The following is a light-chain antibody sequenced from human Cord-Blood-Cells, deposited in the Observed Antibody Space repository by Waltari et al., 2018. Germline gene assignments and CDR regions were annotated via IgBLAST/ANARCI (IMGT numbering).Light chain of an antibody. CDR3: QQSYSTPPT. CDR1: QSISSY. J-gene: IGKJ1*01. V-gene: IGKV1-39*01. CDR2: AAS. Sequence: DIQMTQSPSSLSASVGDRVTITCRASQSISSYLNWYQQKPGKATKLLIYAASSLQSGVPSRFSGSGSGTDFTLTSSSLQPEDFATYYCQQSYSTPPTFGQGTKVEIK.